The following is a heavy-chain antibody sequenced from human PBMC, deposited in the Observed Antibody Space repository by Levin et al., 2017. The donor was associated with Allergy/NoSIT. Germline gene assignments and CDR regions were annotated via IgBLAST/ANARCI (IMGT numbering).Heavy chain of an antibody. Sequence: GESLKISCAASGFTFSSYSMNWVRQAPGKGLEWVSSISSSSSYIYYADSVKGRFTISRDNAKNSLYLHMNSLRAEDTAVYYCARDRKYDGSGSYYPLLDPWGQGTLVTVSS. J-gene: IGHJ5*02. CDR3: ARDRKYDGSGSYYPLLDP. CDR1: GFTFSSYS. V-gene: IGHV3-21*01. D-gene: IGHD3-10*01. CDR2: ISSSSSYI.